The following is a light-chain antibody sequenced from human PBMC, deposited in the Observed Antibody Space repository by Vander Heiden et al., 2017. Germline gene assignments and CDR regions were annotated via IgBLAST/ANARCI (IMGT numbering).Light chain of an antibody. CDR2: GAS. Sequence: DIMMTPSPATLSVSPGERATVSCRASQSVSSNLAWYQQKPGQAPRLLIYGASTRATGIPARFSGSGSGTEFTLTISSLQSEDFALYYCQQYNNWPPLTFGGGTKVEIK. CDR3: QQYNNWPPLT. CDR1: QSVSSN. V-gene: IGKV3-15*01. J-gene: IGKJ4*01.